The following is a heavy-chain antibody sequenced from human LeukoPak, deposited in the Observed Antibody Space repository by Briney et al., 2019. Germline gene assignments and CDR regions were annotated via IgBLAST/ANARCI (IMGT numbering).Heavy chain of an antibody. CDR3: ARAGYGDYGGY. Sequence: GGSLRLSCAASGFTFSSYSMNWVRQAPGKGLEWVSYISSSSSTIYYADSVKGRFTISRDNAKNSLYLQMNSLRAEDTAVYYCARAGYGDYGGYWGQGTLVTVSS. CDR2: ISSSSSTI. D-gene: IGHD4-17*01. V-gene: IGHV3-48*04. J-gene: IGHJ4*02. CDR1: GFTFSSYS.